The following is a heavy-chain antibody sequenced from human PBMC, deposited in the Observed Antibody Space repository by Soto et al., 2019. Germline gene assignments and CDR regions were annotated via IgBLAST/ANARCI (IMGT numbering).Heavy chain of an antibody. CDR2: ISWDDDK. J-gene: IGHJ4*02. Sequence: QITLKESGPTLVKPTQTLTLTCTFSGCSLSTSGVVVGWIRQPPGTALERLALISWDDDKRYSPFLKSRPAITKDTSKNQVFLTMTNMDPVDTSTYYCAHRETTNFDYWGQGTLVTVS. D-gene: IGHD4-17*01. CDR3: AHRETTNFDY. CDR1: GCSLSTSGVV. V-gene: IGHV2-5*02.